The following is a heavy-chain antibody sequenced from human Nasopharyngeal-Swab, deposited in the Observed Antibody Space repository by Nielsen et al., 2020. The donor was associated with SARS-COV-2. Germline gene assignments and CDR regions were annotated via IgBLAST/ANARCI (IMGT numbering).Heavy chain of an antibody. CDR2: ISSSSSYI. D-gene: IGHD2-2*01. V-gene: IGHV3-21*01. J-gene: IGHJ6*02. CDR3: ARCRDIVVVPAARPYCYYGMDV. Sequence: WIRQPPGKGLEWVSSISSSSSYIYYADSVKGRFTISRDNAKNSLYLQMNSLRAEDTAVYYCARCRDIVVVPAARPYCYYGMDVWGQGTTVTVSS.